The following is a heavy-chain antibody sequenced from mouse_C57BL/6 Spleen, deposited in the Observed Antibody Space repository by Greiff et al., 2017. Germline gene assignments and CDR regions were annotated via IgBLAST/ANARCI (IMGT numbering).Heavy chain of an antibody. D-gene: IGHD1-1*01. J-gene: IGHJ2*01. CDR3: ARGITTVVALPFDY. Sequence: VKLMESGPELVKPGASVKISCKASGYAFSSSWMNWVKQRPGKGLEWIGRIYPGDGDTNYNGKFKGKATLTADKSSSTAYMQLSSLTSEDSAVYCCARGITTVVALPFDYWGQGTTLTVSS. V-gene: IGHV1-82*01. CDR2: IYPGDGDT. CDR1: GYAFSSSW.